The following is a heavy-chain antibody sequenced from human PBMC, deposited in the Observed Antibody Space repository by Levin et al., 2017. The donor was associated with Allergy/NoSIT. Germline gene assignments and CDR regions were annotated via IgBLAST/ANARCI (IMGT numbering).Heavy chain of an antibody. D-gene: IGHD4-17*01. J-gene: IGHJ5*02. CDR2: IKEDGSEK. CDR3: ARDWAYGDYFNWFDP. Sequence: PAGGSLRLSCAASGFTFSHYWMSWVRQAPGKGLEWVANIKEDGSEKYYVDSVKGRFTISRDNAKNSLYLQMNSLRAEDTSVYYCARDWAYGDYFNWFDPWGQGTLVTVSS. CDR1: GFTFSHYW. V-gene: IGHV3-7*04.